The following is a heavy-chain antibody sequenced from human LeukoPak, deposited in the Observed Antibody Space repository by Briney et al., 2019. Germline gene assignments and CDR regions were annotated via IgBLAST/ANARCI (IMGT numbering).Heavy chain of an antibody. D-gene: IGHD2-21*02. V-gene: IGHV1-18*01. CDR1: GYTFISYG. Sequence: ASVKVSCKASGYTFISYGISWVRQAPGQGLEWMGWISGYNGNTYYAQNLQGRVTMTTDTSTSTAYMELRSLRSDDTAVYYCARGLGVVTAQSEQPKPRYFDLWGRGTQVTVSS. CDR3: ARGLGVVTAQSEQPKPRYFDL. J-gene: IGHJ2*01. CDR2: ISGYNGNT.